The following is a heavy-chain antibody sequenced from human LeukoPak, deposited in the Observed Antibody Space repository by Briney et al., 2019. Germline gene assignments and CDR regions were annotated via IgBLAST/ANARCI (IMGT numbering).Heavy chain of an antibody. V-gene: IGHV4-34*01. Sequence: SETLSLTCAVYGGSFSGYYWSWIRQPPGKGLEWIGEINHSGSTNYNPSLKSRVTISVDTSKNQFSLKLSSVTAADTAVYYCARPSVLYYGMDVWGQGTTVTVSS. CDR3: ARPSVLYYGMDV. CDR1: GGSFSGYY. CDR2: INHSGST. J-gene: IGHJ6*02.